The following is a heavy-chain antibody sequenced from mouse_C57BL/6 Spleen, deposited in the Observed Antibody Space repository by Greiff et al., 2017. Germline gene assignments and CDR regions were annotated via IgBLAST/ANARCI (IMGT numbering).Heavy chain of an antibody. CDR1: GYTFTSYW. Sequence: QVQLQQPGAELVRPGSSVKLSCKASGYTFTSYWMHWVKQRPIQGLEWIGNIDPSDSETHYNQKFKDKATLTVDKSSSTAYMQLSSLTSEDSAVYYCARDSTTVVGGYWGQGTTLTVSS. CDR2: IDPSDSET. D-gene: IGHD1-1*01. V-gene: IGHV1-52*01. J-gene: IGHJ2*01. CDR3: ARDSTTVVGGY.